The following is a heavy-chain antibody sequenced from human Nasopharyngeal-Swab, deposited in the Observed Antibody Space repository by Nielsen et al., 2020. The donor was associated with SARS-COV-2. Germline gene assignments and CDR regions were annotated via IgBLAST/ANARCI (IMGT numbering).Heavy chain of an antibody. CDR2: INHSGST. J-gene: IGHJ6*02. V-gene: IGHV4-34*01. D-gene: IGHD3-22*01. Sequence: WILQPPGKGLEWIGEINHSGSTNYNPSLKSRVTISVDTSKNQFSLKLSSVTAADTAVYHCARGTVYYYDSSGYYYYYYYGMDVWGQGTTVTVSS. CDR3: ARGTVYYYDSSGYYYYYYYGMDV.